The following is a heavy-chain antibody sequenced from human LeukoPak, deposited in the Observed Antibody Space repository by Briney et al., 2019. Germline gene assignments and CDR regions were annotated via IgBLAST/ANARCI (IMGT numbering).Heavy chain of an antibody. CDR3: ARDQVRDFWSGYRWFDP. D-gene: IGHD3-3*01. CDR2: IYSGGST. CDR1: GFTVSSNY. J-gene: IGHJ5*02. V-gene: IGHV3-66*01. Sequence: GSLRLSCAASGFTVSSNYMSWVRQAPGKGLEWVSVIYSGGSTYYADSVKGRFTISRDNSKNTLYLQMNSLRAEDTAVYYCARDQVRDFWSGYRWFDPWGQGTLVTVSS.